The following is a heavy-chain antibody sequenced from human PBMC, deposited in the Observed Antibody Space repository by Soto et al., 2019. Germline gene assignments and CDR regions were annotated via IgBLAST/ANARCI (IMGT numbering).Heavy chain of an antibody. CDR3: ARAEYYDFWSGYSHFDY. CDR1: GYTFTSYG. V-gene: IGHV1-18*01. J-gene: IGHJ4*02. Sequence: QVQLVQSGAEVKKPGASVKVSCKASGYTFTSYGISWVRQAPGQGLEWMGWISAYNGNTNYAQKLKGRVTMTTDTSTSTAYMELRSLRSDDTAVYYCARAEYYDFWSGYSHFDYWGQGTLVTVSS. CDR2: ISAYNGNT. D-gene: IGHD3-3*01.